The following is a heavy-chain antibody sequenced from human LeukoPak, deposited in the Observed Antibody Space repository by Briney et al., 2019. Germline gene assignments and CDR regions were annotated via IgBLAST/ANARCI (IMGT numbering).Heavy chain of an antibody. V-gene: IGHV4-34*01. CDR3: SRQVVGNDY. Sequence: SETLSLTCAVYGESSFSSYYWSWIRQTPGGALEWIGEINHSGYTNYNPSLKSRVTLSIDTSKNQFSLRLNSVTAADTAVYYRSRQVVGNDYWGQGTLVPVSS. J-gene: IGHJ4*02. CDR2: INHSGYT. CDR1: GESSFSSYY. D-gene: IGHD3-22*01.